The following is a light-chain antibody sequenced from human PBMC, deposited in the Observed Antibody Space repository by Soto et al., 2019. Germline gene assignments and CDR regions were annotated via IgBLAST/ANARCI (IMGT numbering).Light chain of an antibody. V-gene: IGKV3-11*01. CDR2: DAS. Sequence: EIVLTQSPATLSLSPGERATLSCRARQSVSSNLAWYQQKPGQAPRLLIYDASNRATGIPVRFSGSGSGTDFTLTISSLEPEDFAVYYCQQSRDWPLTFGGGTKVDIK. CDR3: QQSRDWPLT. CDR1: QSVSSN. J-gene: IGKJ4*01.